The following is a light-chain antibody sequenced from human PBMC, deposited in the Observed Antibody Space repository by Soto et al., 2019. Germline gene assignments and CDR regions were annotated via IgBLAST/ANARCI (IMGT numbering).Light chain of an antibody. J-gene: IGKJ1*01. V-gene: IGKV3-20*01. CDR3: KHYGSSPKT. CDR1: QSVSRSY. CDR2: GAS. Sequence: EIVLTQSPGTLSLSPGERATLACRASQSVSRSYLAWYQQKPGQAPRLLIYGASSRATGIPDRFSGSGSGTDFTLTISRLEPEDFAVYYCKHYGSSPKTFGQGTKVEIK.